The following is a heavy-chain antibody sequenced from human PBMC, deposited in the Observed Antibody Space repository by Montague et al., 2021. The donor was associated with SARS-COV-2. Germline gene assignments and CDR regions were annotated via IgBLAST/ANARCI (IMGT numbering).Heavy chain of an antibody. D-gene: IGHD3-10*01. V-gene: IGHV2-70*11. CDR3: ARTYGSGRGFDL. CDR2: IDWDDDK. CDR1: GFSLSTSGMC. Sequence: VKPTQTLTLTCTFSGFSLSTSGMCVSWIRQPPGKALEWLARIDWDDDKYYSTSLKTRLTISMDTPKNQVVLTMTNMDPVDTATYYCARTYGSGRGFDLWGRGTPVTVSS. J-gene: IGHJ2*01.